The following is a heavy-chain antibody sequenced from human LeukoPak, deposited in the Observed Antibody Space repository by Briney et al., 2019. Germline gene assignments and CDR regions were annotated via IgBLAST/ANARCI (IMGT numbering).Heavy chain of an antibody. V-gene: IGHV3-23*01. Sequence: GGSLRLSCAASGFTFSSYAMSWVRQAPGKGLEWVSAISGSGGSTYYADSVKGRFTISRDNSKNTLYLQMNSLRAEDTAVYYCAKGLNRYSSSWLLDYWGQGTLVTVSS. J-gene: IGHJ4*02. D-gene: IGHD6-13*01. CDR1: GFTFSSYA. CDR3: AKGLNRYSSSWLLDY. CDR2: ISGSGGST.